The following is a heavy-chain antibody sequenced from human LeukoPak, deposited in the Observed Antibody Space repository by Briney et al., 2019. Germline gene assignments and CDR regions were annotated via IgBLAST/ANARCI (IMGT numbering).Heavy chain of an antibody. CDR1: GYTFTSYG. Sequence: VASVKVSCKASGYTFTSYGISWVRQAPGQGLEWMGWISAYNGNTNYAQKLQGRVTMTTDTSTSIAYMELRSLRSDDTAVYYCARDRVGSVGIMSWYFDLWGRGTLVTVSS. J-gene: IGHJ2*01. CDR3: ARDRVGSVGIMSWYFDL. CDR2: ISAYNGNT. V-gene: IGHV1-18*01. D-gene: IGHD2-21*01.